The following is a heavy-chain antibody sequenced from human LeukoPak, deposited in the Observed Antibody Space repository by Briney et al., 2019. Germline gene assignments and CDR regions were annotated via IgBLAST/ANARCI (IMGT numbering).Heavy chain of an antibody. J-gene: IGHJ4*02. CDR1: GGTFSSYA. CDR2: VIPIFGTA. CDR3: ARGSGAYYYGSGSDY. V-gene: IGHV1-69*06. Sequence: ASVKVSCKASGGTFSSYAISWVRQAPGQGLEWMGGVIPIFGTANYAQKFQGRVTITADKSTSTAYMELSSLRSEDTAVYYCARGSGAYYYGSGSDYWGQGPLVTVSS. D-gene: IGHD3-10*01.